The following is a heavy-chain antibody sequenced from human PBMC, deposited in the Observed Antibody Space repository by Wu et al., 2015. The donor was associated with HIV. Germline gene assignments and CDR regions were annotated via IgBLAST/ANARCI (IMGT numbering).Heavy chain of an antibody. D-gene: IGHD3-3*01. CDR1: GGTFSSYA. CDR3: ASTIFGVLDYYYYYMDV. J-gene: IGHJ6*03. CDR2: IIPIFGTA. Sequence: QVQLVQSGAEVKKPGSSVKVSCKASGGTFSSYAISWVRQAPGQGLEWMGGIIPIFGTANYAQKFQGRVTITADESTSTAYMELSSLRSEDTAVYYCASTIFGVLDYYYYYMDVWGKGDHGHRLL. V-gene: IGHV1-69*12.